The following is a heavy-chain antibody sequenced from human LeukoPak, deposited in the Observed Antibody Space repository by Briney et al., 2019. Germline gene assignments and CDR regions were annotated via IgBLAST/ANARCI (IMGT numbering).Heavy chain of an antibody. CDR3: ARSAFYDYVWGSYRPYYFDY. J-gene: IGHJ4*02. Sequence: SETLSLTCAVYGGSFSGYYWSWIRQPPGKGLEWIGEINHSGSTNYNPSLKSRVTISVDTSKNQSSLKLSSVTAADTAVYYCARSAFYDYVWGSYRPYYFDYWGQGTLVTVSS. D-gene: IGHD3-16*02. CDR1: GGSFSGYY. V-gene: IGHV4-34*01. CDR2: INHSGST.